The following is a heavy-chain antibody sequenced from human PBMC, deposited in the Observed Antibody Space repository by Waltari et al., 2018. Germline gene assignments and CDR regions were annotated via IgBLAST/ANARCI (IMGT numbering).Heavy chain of an antibody. V-gene: IGHV3-53*01. CDR3: ARDSKFDYTSFYYGMDV. CDR2: IYRTGST. Sequence: EVQLVESGGGLIQPGGSLRLSCAASGFSVSNNYMSWVRQDPGEGLQWVAVIYRTGSTYYADSVKGRFTISRDNSQNTLYLQMNSLRAEDTGVYYCARDSKFDYTSFYYGMDVWGQGTTVTVSS. D-gene: IGHD3-16*01. CDR1: GFSVSNNY. J-gene: IGHJ6*02.